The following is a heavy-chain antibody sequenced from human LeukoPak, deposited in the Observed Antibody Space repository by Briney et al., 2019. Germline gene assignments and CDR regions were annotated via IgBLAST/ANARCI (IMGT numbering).Heavy chain of an antibody. J-gene: IGHJ4*02. Sequence: SQTLSLTCAVSGGSISSGGYSWSWIRQPPGKGLEWIGYIYHSGSTYYNPSLKSRVTISVDRSKNQFSLRLSSVTAADTAVYYCARLVDTAMVFYFDYWGQGTLVTVSS. CDR1: GGSISSGGYS. CDR3: ARLVDTAMVFYFDY. CDR2: IYHSGST. V-gene: IGHV4-30-2*01. D-gene: IGHD5-18*01.